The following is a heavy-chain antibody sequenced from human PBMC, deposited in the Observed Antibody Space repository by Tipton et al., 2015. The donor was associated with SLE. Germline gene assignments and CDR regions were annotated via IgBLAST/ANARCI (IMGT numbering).Heavy chain of an antibody. CDR3: ARGHSSGWYYFDY. Sequence: SLRLSCAASGFVFSSCWMHWVRQAPGKGLVWVARIKSDGSDTNYADSVRGRFTISRDNAKNTLYLQMNSLRAEDTAVYYCARGHSSGWYYFDYWGQGTLVTVSS. CDR2: IKSDGSDT. CDR1: GFVFSSCW. D-gene: IGHD6-19*01. V-gene: IGHV3-74*01. J-gene: IGHJ4*02.